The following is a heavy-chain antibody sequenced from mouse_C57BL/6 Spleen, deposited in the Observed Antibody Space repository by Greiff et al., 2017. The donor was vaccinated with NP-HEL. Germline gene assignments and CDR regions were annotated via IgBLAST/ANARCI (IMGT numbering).Heavy chain of an antibody. CDR2: IRNKANGYTT. V-gene: IGHV7-3*01. CDR1: GFTFTDYY. CDR3: ARYIYYYGSSSDYYAMDY. D-gene: IGHD1-1*01. Sequence: DVQLVESGGGLVQPGGSLSLSCAASGFTFTDYYMSWVRQPPGKALEWLGFIRNKANGYTTEYSASVKGRFTISRDNSKSILYLQMNALRAEDSATYYCARYIYYYGSSSDYYAMDYWGQGTSVTVSS. J-gene: IGHJ4*01.